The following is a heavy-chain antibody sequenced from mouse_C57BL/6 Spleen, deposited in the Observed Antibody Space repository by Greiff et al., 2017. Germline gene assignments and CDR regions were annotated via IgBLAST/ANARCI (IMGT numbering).Heavy chain of an antibody. CDR1: GYTFTSYW. CDR3: ARSGYYGSNYAMDY. Sequence: QVQLQQPGAELVRPGSSVKLSCKASGYTFTSYWMDWVKQRPGQGLEWIGNIYPSDSETHYNQQFKDKATLTVDKSSSTAYMQLSSLTSEDSAVYYCARSGYYGSNYAMDYWGQGTSVTVSS. V-gene: IGHV1-61*01. CDR2: IYPSDSET. J-gene: IGHJ4*01. D-gene: IGHD1-1*01.